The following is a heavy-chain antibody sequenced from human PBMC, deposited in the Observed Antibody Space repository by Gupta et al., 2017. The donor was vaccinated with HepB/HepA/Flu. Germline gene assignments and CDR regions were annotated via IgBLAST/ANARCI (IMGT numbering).Heavy chain of an antibody. CDR2: TSNDGSNK. V-gene: IGHV3-30*18. CDR3: AKDLSTVTTGLLGH. Sequence: QVQLVESGGGVVQPGTSLRLSCAASGFPFTNYGLHWVRQAPGKGLEWVAVTSNDGSNKYSSDSVKGRFTISRDNSKNMVYLQMNSLRAEDTAVYYCAKDLSTVTTGLLGHWGQGTLVIVSS. J-gene: IGHJ4*02. CDR1: GFPFTNYG. D-gene: IGHD4-17*01.